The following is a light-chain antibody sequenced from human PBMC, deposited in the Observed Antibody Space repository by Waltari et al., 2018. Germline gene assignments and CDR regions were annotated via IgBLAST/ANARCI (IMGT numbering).Light chain of an antibody. CDR2: GAS. Sequence: EIVLTQSPGTLSLSPGERATLSCRASQRVSSSYLAWYQQKPGQAARLLIYGASSRATGLPDRFSGSGSGTDFTLTSSRLEPEDFAVYYCQQYGSSPMYTFGQGTKLEIK. CDR1: QRVSSSY. J-gene: IGKJ2*01. V-gene: IGKV3-20*01. CDR3: QQYGSSPMYT.